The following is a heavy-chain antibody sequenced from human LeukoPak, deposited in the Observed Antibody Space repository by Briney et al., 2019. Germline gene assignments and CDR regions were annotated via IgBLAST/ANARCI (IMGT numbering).Heavy chain of an antibody. CDR2: ISYDGSNK. CDR3: AKELIVVVPAAKIRGGAFDI. Sequence: GGSLRLSCAASGFTFSSFGMHWVRQAPGKGLEWVAVISYDGSNKYYADSVKGRFTISRDNSKNTLYLQMNSLRAEDTAVYYCAKELIVVVPAAKIRGGAFDIWGQGTMVTVSS. V-gene: IGHV3-30*18. CDR1: GFTFSSFG. J-gene: IGHJ3*02. D-gene: IGHD2-2*01.